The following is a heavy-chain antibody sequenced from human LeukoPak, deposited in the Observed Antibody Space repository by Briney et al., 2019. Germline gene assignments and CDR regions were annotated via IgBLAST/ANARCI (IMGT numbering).Heavy chain of an antibody. V-gene: IGHV4-38-2*02. J-gene: IGHJ6*03. CDR1: GYSISSGYY. CDR2: IYHSGST. Sequence: SETLSLTCTVSGYSISSGYYWGWIRQPPGKGLEWIGSIYHSGSTYYNPSLKSRVTISVDTSKNQFSLKLSSVTAADTAVYYCARAPLRSHYYYYYMDVWGKGTTVTVSS. CDR3: ARAPLRSHYYYYYMDV. D-gene: IGHD4-17*01.